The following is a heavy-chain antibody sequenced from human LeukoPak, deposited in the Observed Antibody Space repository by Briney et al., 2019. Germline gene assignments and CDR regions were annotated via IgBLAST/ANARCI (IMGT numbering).Heavy chain of an antibody. D-gene: IGHD1-26*01. Sequence: PGGSLRLSCAASGFTFSSYWMHWVRQAPGKGLMWVSHVNSDGSSANYADSVWGRFTISGDNAKNTLYLQMNSLRAEDTAVYYCPRGGSYSSFAYWGQGTLVTVSS. V-gene: IGHV3-74*01. CDR1: GFTFSSYW. J-gene: IGHJ4*02. CDR2: VNSDGSSA. CDR3: PRGGSYSSFAY.